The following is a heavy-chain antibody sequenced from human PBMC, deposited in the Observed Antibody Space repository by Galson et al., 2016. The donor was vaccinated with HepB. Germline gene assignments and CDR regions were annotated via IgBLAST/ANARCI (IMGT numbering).Heavy chain of an antibody. D-gene: IGHD5-12*01. V-gene: IGHV3-48*02. CDR1: GFTFSSYS. CDR2: ISSSSSTI. Sequence: SLRLSCAASGFTFSSYSMNWVRQAPGKGLEWVSYISSSSSTIYYADSVKGRFTISRDNAKNSLYPQMNSLRDEDTAVYYCARDALYSGYDGLDYWGQGTLVTVSS. J-gene: IGHJ4*02. CDR3: ARDALYSGYDGLDY.